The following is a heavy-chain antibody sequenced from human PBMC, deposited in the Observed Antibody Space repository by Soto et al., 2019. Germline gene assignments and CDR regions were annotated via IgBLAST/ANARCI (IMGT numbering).Heavy chain of an antibody. J-gene: IGHJ6*02. CDR1: GFTFSSYG. CDR2: IPYDGSNK. CDR3: AKADGSGSYYKMYGMDV. D-gene: IGHD3-10*01. V-gene: IGHV3-30*18. Sequence: GGSLRLSCAASGFTFSSYGMHWVRQAPGKGLEWVAVIPYDGSNKYYADSVKGRFTISRDNSKNTLYLQMNSLRAEDTAVYYCAKADGSGSYYKMYGMDVWGQGTTVTVSS.